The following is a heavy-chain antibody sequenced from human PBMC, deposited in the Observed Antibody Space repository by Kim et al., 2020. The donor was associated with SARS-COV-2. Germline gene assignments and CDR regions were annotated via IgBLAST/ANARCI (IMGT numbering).Heavy chain of an antibody. J-gene: IGHJ4*02. D-gene: IGHD6-6*01. Sequence: YSQKFQGRVTITRDTSASTAYMELSSLRSEDTAVYYCARAGIAARHHSDYWGQGTLVTVSS. CDR3: ARAGIAARHHSDY. V-gene: IGHV1-3*01.